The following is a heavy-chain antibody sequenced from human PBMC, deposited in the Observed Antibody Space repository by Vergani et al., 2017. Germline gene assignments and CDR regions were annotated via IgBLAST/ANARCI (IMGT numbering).Heavy chain of an antibody. J-gene: IGHJ5*02. CDR1: GGTFSSYA. CDR3: ARDLPPPAAGPVLGRWDGGWFDP. V-gene: IGHV1-69*01. D-gene: IGHD6-13*01. CDR2: IIPIFGTA. Sequence: QVQLVQSGAEVKKPGSSVKVSCKASGGTFSSYAISWVRQAPGQGLEWMGGIIPIFGTANYAQKFQGRVTITADESTSTAYMELSSLRSEDTAVYYCARDLPPPAAGPVLGRWDGGWFDPWGQGTLVTVSS.